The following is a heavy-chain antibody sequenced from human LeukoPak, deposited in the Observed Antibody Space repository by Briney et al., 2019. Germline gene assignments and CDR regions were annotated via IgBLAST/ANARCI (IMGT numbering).Heavy chain of an antibody. Sequence: ASVRVSCKASGYTFTGYFMHWVRQAPGQGLEWRGWINPNTGGTNYAQKFQGRVTMTRDTSNSATYMELNRLRFDDTAVYFCARGAIVSYTSGWYVNYWGQGTLVTVSS. J-gene: IGHJ4*02. CDR3: ARGAIVSYTSGWYVNY. CDR1: GYTFTGYF. CDR2: INPNTGGT. D-gene: IGHD6-19*01. V-gene: IGHV1-2*02.